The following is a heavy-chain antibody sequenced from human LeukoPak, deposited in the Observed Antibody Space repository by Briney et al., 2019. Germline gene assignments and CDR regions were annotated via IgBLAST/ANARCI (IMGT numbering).Heavy chain of an antibody. D-gene: IGHD3-22*01. Sequence: PGGSLRLSCAASGFTFTSYAMSWVRQAPGRGLEWVSTISGSGGSSYYADSVKGRFIISRDNSQNTLYLQLNSLRADDTAVYYCAKVNYYEPYFWGQGTLVTVSS. CDR3: AKVNYYEPYF. CDR2: ISGSGGSS. J-gene: IGHJ4*02. V-gene: IGHV3-23*01. CDR1: GFTFTSYA.